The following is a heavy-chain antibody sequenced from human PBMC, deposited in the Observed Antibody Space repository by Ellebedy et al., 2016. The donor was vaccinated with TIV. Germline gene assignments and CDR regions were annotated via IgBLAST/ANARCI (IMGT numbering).Heavy chain of an antibody. CDR2: VWSDGSNK. V-gene: IGHV3-33*01. D-gene: IGHD6-19*01. CDR1: GFTFNNYG. Sequence: GESLKISCAASGFTFNNYGMHWVRQAPGKGLEWVAVVWSDGSNKYYADSVKGRFTISRDNSKNKLYLQMNSRRAEDTAVYNCARDQGSGWGAFDYWGQGTLVTVSS. J-gene: IGHJ4*02. CDR3: ARDQGSGWGAFDY.